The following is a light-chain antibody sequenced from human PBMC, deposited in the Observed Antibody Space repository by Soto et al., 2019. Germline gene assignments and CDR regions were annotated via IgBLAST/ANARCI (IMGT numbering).Light chain of an antibody. CDR3: SSLYV. CDR2: DVS. CDR1: SSDVGGYDY. Sequence: QSALTQPASVSGSPGQSITMSCTGTSSDVGGYDYVSWYQHHPGKAPKLMIYDVSNRPSGVSNRFSGSKSGNTASLTISGLQAEDEADYTSSSLYVFGTGTKLTVL. J-gene: IGLJ1*01. V-gene: IGLV2-14*03.